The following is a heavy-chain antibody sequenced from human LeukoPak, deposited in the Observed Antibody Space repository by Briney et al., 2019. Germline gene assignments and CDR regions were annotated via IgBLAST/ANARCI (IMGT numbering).Heavy chain of an antibody. CDR2: VNPNSGDT. CDR3: ARASGSYWWFDS. Sequence: ASVKVSCKASGYTFTGYYLHWVRQAPGQGLEWMGCVNPNSGDTNYAQKFQGSVTMTRDTSISTVYVELSRLRSDDTAVYYCARASGSYWWFDSWGQGTLVTVSS. J-gene: IGHJ5*01. CDR1: GYTFTGYY. D-gene: IGHD1-26*01. V-gene: IGHV1-2*02.